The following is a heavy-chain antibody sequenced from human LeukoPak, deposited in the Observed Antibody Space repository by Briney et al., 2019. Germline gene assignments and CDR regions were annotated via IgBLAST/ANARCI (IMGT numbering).Heavy chain of an antibody. D-gene: IGHD3-22*01. J-gene: IGHJ4*02. CDR1: GYTFSSYS. CDR2: ISVRNNYI. CDR3: VRLRRNSDTSGFYYYYDF. V-gene: IGHV3-21*01. Sequence: PGGSLRLSCAASGYTFSSYSINWVRQAPGKGLEWVSSISVRNNYIYYADSVRGRFRISRDDARDSLYLQMNSLRAEDTAVYYCVRLRRNSDTSGFYYYYDFWGQGTLVTVSS.